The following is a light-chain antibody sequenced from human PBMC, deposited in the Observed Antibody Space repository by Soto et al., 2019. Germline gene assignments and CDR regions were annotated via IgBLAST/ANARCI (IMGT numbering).Light chain of an antibody. Sequence: QSALTQPASVSGSLGQSITISCTGTSSDVGGYNYVSWYQQHPGKAPKLMIYAVSNRPSGVSNRFSGSKSGYTASLTISGLQAEDEADYYCSSYTTSSPYVFGTGTKVTV. CDR2: AVS. J-gene: IGLJ1*01. CDR3: SSYTTSSPYV. V-gene: IGLV2-14*01. CDR1: SSDVGGYNY.